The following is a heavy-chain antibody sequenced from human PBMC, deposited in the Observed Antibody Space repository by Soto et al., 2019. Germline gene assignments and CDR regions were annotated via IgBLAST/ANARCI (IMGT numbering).Heavy chain of an antibody. Sequence: GGSLRLSCAASGFTFSSYAMSWVRQAPGKGLEWVSAISGSGGSTYYADSVKGRFTISRDNSKNTLYLQMNSLRAEDTAVYYCAKDPHRLRFLTWQPSNDAFDIGGKGTMVTVSS. CDR1: GFTFSSYA. J-gene: IGHJ3*02. CDR2: ISGSGGST. V-gene: IGHV3-23*01. D-gene: IGHD3-3*01. CDR3: AKDPHRLRFLTWQPSNDAFDI.